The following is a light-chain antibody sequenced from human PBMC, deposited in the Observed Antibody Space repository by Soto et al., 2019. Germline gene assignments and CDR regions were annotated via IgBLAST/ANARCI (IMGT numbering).Light chain of an antibody. Sequence: EIVLTQSPATLSLSPWEIATLSCRASQSVSSNLAWYQQKPGQAPRLLIYGASTRATGIPARFSGSGSGPDFTLTISSLEPEDFAVYYCQQRSNWPPWTFGQGTKVDI. CDR3: QQRSNWPPWT. J-gene: IGKJ1*01. CDR2: GAS. CDR1: QSVSSN. V-gene: IGKV3-11*01.